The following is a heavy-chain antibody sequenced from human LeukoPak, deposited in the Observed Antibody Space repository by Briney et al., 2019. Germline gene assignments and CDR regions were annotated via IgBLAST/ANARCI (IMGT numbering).Heavy chain of an antibody. CDR1: GYTFTGYY. J-gene: IGHJ4*02. CDR2: INPNSGGT. CDR3: ARDSGYSGYEFDY. D-gene: IGHD5-12*01. V-gene: IGHV1-2*02. Sequence: ASVKVSCKASGYTFTGYYMHWVRQAPGQGLEWMGWINPNSGGTNYAQKFQGRVTMTRDTSISTAYMELSRLRSDDTAVYYCARDSGYSGYEFDYWGQGTLVTVSS.